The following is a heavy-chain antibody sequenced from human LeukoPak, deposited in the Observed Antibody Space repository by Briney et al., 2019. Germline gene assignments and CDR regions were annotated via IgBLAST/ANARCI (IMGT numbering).Heavy chain of an antibody. CDR2: ISGTGGST. D-gene: IGHD3-22*01. CDR3: AKDRVYYYDSSGYYSDY. J-gene: IGHJ4*02. Sequence: PGGSLRLSCAASGFTFSSYAMSWVRQAPGKGLEWVSGISGTGGSTYYADSVKGRFTISRDNSKNTLYLQTNSLRAEDTAVYYCAKDRVYYYDSSGYYSDYWGQGTLVTVSS. CDR1: GFTFSSYA. V-gene: IGHV3-23*01.